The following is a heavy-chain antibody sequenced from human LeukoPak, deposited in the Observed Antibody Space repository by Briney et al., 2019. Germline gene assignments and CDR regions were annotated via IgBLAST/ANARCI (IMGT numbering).Heavy chain of an antibody. D-gene: IGHD3-22*01. Sequence: GGSLRLSCAASGFTFSSYSMNWVRQAPGKGLEWVSYISSSSSTIYYADSVKGRFTISRDNSKNTVYLQMSSLRTEDTAVYYCAKVAEYYYDSSPFDYWGQGTLVTVSS. V-gene: IGHV3-48*01. J-gene: IGHJ4*02. CDR2: ISSSSSTI. CDR1: GFTFSSYS. CDR3: AKVAEYYYDSSPFDY.